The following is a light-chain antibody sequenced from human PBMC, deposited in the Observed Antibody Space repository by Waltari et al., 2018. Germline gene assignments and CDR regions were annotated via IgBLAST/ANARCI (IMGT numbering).Light chain of an antibody. Sequence: IQLTQSPSSLSASVGDRVTITCRASQGISNYLAWYKQKPGKVPKLLIHSASTLQSGVPSRFSGSGSGTEFTLTISSLQPDDFATYYCQQYTTYSGTFGQGTKVEIK. J-gene: IGKJ1*01. CDR2: SAS. CDR3: QQYTTYSGT. V-gene: IGKV1-9*01. CDR1: QGISNY.